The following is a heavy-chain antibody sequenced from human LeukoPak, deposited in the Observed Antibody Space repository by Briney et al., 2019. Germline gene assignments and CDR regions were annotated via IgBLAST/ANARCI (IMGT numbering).Heavy chain of an antibody. V-gene: IGHV3-20*04. D-gene: IGHD5-12*01. CDR2: INWNGGST. J-gene: IGHJ6*03. Sequence: PGGSLRLSCAASGFTFDDYGMSWVRQAPGKGLEWVSGINWNGGSTGYADSVKGRFTISRDNAKNSLYLQMNSLRAEDTALYYCARSDRGYSGYDALGYYYYMDVWGKGTTVTVSS. CDR3: ARSDRGYSGYDALGYYYYMDV. CDR1: GFTFDDYG.